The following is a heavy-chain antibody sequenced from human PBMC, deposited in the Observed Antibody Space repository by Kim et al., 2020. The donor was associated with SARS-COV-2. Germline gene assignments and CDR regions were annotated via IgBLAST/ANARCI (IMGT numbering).Heavy chain of an antibody. D-gene: IGHD2-2*01. CDR3: ARTGYCSSTSCYDI. J-gene: IGHJ3*02. CDR2: IYYSGST. Sequence: SETLSLTCTVSGGSISSYYWSWIRQPPGKGLEWIGYIYYSGSTNYNPSLKSRVTISVDTSKNQFSLKLSSVTAADTAVYYCARTGYCSSTSCYDIWGQGTMVTVSS. V-gene: IGHV4-59*13. CDR1: GGSISSYY.